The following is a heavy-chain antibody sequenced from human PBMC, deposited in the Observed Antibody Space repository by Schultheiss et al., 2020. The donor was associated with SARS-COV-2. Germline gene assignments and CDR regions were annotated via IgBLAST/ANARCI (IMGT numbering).Heavy chain of an antibody. CDR2: IYYSGST. V-gene: IGHV4-61*08. CDR1: GGSISSGGYY. Sequence: GSLRLSCTVSGGSISSGGYYWSWIRQHPGKGLEWIGYIYYSGSTNYNPSLKSRVTISVDTSKNQFSLKLSSVTAADTAVYYCARSIAARPRVWYFDLWGRGTLVTVSS. J-gene: IGHJ2*01. D-gene: IGHD6-6*01. CDR3: ARSIAARPRVWYFDL.